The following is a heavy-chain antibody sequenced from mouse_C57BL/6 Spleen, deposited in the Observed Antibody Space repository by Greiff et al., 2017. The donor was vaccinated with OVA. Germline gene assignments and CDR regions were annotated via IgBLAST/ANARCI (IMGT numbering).Heavy chain of an antibody. J-gene: IGHJ1*03. V-gene: IGHV10-1*01. D-gene: IGHD2-4*01. CDR2: IRSKSNNYAT. Sequence: EVKLVESGGGLVQPKGSLKLSCAASGFSFNTYAMNWVRQAPGKGLEWVARIRSKSNNYATYYADSVKDRFTISRDDSESMLYLQMNNLKTEDTAMYYCVRDYGGYFDVWGTGTTVTVSS. CDR1: GFSFNTYA. CDR3: VRDYGGYFDV.